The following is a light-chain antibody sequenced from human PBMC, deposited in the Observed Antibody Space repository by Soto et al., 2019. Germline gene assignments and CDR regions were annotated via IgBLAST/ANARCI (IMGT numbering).Light chain of an antibody. CDR2: GAS. CDR1: QSVNGN. J-gene: IGKJ1*01. Sequence: EIVMTQSPATLSVFPGERATLSCRASQSVNGNLAWYQQRRCQAPRLLIYGASTRATGIPARFNGSGSGTEFALTISSLQSEDFAIYYCQQYHNWPRTFGQGTKVEIK. V-gene: IGKV3-15*01. CDR3: QQYHNWPRT.